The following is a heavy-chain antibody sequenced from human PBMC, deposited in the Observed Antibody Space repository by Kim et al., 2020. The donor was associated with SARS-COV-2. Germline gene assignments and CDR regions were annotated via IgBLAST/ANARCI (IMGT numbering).Heavy chain of an antibody. CDR1: GESFSGYY. D-gene: IGHD6-13*01. Sequence: SETLSLTCAVYGESFSGYYWTWICQPPGKGLEWIGEINHRGSTNYNPSLKSRVTISVDTSKNQFSLKLSSVSAADTAVYYCARGDITAAGAAFDIWGQGTMVTVSS. V-gene: IGHV4-34*01. J-gene: IGHJ3*02. CDR3: ARGDITAAGAAFDI. CDR2: INHRGST.